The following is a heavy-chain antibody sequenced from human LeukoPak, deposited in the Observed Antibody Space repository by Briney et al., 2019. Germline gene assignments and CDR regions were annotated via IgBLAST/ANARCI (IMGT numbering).Heavy chain of an antibody. CDR1: GESFRDYY. V-gene: IGHV4-34*01. Sequence: SETLSLTCAVYGESFRDYYWSWIRQPPGKGLEWIGEINHSGSTNYNPSLKSRVTISVDTSKNQFSLKLSSVTAADTAVYYCAKWTEGGAFDSWGQGTMLIVSS. J-gene: IGHJ3*01. CDR3: AKWTEGGAFDS. CDR2: INHSGST. D-gene: IGHD1-26*01.